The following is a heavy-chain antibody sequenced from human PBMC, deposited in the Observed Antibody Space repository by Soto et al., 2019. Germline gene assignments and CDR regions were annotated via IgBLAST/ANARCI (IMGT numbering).Heavy chain of an antibody. J-gene: IGHJ4*02. D-gene: IGHD6-19*01. CDR1: GFTFRNYG. Sequence: QVQLAESGGGVVQPGRSLRLSCVASGFTFRNYGMHWVRQAPGKGLEWVAVISYDGSERYYIDSVKGRFTISRDNSKNTLYLLKTSLRPEDTAVYYCAKDSVALSQRIAEAGTTDYWGQGTLIIVSS. CDR2: ISYDGSER. V-gene: IGHV3-30*18. CDR3: AKDSVALSQRIAEAGTTDY.